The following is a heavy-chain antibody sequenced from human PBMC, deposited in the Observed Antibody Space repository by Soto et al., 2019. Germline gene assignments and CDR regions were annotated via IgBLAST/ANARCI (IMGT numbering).Heavy chain of an antibody. CDR1: GFTFSSYA. CDR2: ISYDVSNK. CDR3: ASRSSGWYALPYYYYGMDV. Sequence: QVQLVESGGGVVQPGRYLRLSCAASGFTFSSYAMHWVRQAPGKGLEWVAVISYDVSNKYYADSVKGRFTISRDNSKNTLYLQMNSLRAEDTAVYYCASRSSGWYALPYYYYGMDVWGQGTTVTVSS. J-gene: IGHJ6*02. D-gene: IGHD6-19*01. V-gene: IGHV3-30-3*01.